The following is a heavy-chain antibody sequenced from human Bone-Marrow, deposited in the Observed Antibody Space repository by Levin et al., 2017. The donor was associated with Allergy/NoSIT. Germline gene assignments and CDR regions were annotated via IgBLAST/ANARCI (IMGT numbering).Heavy chain of an antibody. J-gene: IGHJ3*02. CDR1: GFTFRSYA. Sequence: PGGSLRLSCTASGFTFRSYAMSWVRRAPGKGLEWVSSITASGASQYHADFVEGRFTISRDNSRQILYLQMDSLGADDTAVYFCAKNLAVIAALRWGPKEDRGDVFDIWGQGTMVTVSS. CDR2: ITASGASQ. V-gene: IGHV3-23*01. CDR3: AKNLAVIAALRWGPKEDRGDVFDI. D-gene: IGHD2-15*01.